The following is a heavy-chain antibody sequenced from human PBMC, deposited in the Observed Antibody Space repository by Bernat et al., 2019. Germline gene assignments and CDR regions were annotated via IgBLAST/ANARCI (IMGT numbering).Heavy chain of an antibody. CDR1: GFTFSSYW. J-gene: IGHJ4*02. V-gene: IGHV3-7*01. CDR3: ARVKSSNGWSPFGY. CDR2: IKQDGSEK. D-gene: IGHD6-19*01. Sequence: EVQLVESGGGLVQPGGSLRLSCAASGFTFSSYWMSWVRQAPGKGLEWVANIKQDGSEKYYVDSVKARFTISRDNAKNSLYLQMNSMRAEDTAVYYCARVKSSNGWSPFGYWGQGTRVTVSS.